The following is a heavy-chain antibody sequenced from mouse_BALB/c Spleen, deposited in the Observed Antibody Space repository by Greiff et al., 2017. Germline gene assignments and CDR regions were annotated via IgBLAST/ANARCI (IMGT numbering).Heavy chain of an antibody. CDR2: IDPANGNT. V-gene: IGHV14-3*02. Sequence: EVQLQESGAELVMPGASVKLSCTASGFNIKDTYMHWVKQRPEQGLEWIGRIDPANGNTKYDPKFQGKATITADTSSNTAYLQLSSLTSEDTDVYDCDRGGYYPLYAMDYWGQGTSVTVSS. CDR1: GFNIKDTY. CDR3: DRGGYYPLYAMDY. D-gene: IGHD2-3*01. J-gene: IGHJ4*01.